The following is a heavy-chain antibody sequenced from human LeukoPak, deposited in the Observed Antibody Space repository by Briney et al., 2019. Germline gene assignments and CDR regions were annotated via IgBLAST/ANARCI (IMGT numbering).Heavy chain of an antibody. Sequence: GGSLRLSCAASGFTFSSYAMSWVRQAPGKGLEWVSAISGSGGSTYYADSVKGRFTISRDNSKNTLYLQMNSLRAEDTAVYYCAKVDYDFWSGYYLKQNDALDIWGQGTMVAVSS. V-gene: IGHV3-23*01. CDR3: AKVDYDFWSGYYLKQNDALDI. CDR1: GFTFSSYA. CDR2: ISGSGGST. D-gene: IGHD3-3*01. J-gene: IGHJ3*02.